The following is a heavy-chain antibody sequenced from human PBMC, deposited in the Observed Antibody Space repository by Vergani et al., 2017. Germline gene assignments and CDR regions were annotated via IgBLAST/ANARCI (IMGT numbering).Heavy chain of an antibody. D-gene: IGHD3-9*01. CDR2: ISSNGGST. J-gene: IGHJ4*02. CDR3: ARGDYGILTGYRY. Sequence: EVQLVESGGGLVQPGGSLRLSCAASGFTFSSYAMHWVRQAPGKGLEYVSAISSNGGSTYYANSVKGRFTISRDNSKNTLYLQMGSLRSEDTAIYYCARGDYGILTGYRYGGQGTLVTVSA. CDR1: GFTFSSYA. V-gene: IGHV3-64*01.